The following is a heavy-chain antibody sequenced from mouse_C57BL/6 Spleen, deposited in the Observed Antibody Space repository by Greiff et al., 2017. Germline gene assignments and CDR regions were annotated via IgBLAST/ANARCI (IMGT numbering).Heavy chain of an antibody. CDR2: INPSTGGT. J-gene: IGHJ2*01. V-gene: IGHV1-42*01. CDR1: GYSFTGYY. D-gene: IGHD4-1*01. Sequence: SGYSFTGYYMNWVKQSPEKSLEWIGEINPSTGGTTYNQKFKAKATLTVDKSSSTAYMQLKSLTYEVSAVYYCARNWEGDYWGQGTTLTVSS. CDR3: ARNWEGDY.